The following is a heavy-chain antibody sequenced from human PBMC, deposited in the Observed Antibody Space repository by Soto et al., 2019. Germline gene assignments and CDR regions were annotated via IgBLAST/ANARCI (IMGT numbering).Heavy chain of an antibody. CDR3: ARDKPLTYYYDSSGYSFDY. CDR2: INAGNGNT. Sequence: ASVKVSCKASGYTFTSYAMHWVRQAPGQRLEWMGWINAGNGNTKYSQKFQGRVTITRDTSASTAYMELSSLRSEDTAVYYCARDKPLTYYYDSSGYSFDYWGQGTLVTVSS. J-gene: IGHJ4*02. D-gene: IGHD3-22*01. CDR1: GYTFTSYA. V-gene: IGHV1-3*01.